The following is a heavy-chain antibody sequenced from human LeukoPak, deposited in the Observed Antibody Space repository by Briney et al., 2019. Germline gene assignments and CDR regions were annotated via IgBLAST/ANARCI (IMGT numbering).Heavy chain of an antibody. CDR1: GYTFTSYG. CDR2: ISAYNGNT. D-gene: IGHD2-2*01. CDR3: ARETIVVVPAAITLGANWFDP. Sequence: ASVKVSCKASGYTFTSYGISWVRQAPGQGLEWMGWISAYNGNTNYAQKLQGRVTMTTDTSTSTAYMELRSLRSDDTAVYYCARETIVVVPAAITLGANWFDPWGQGTLVTVSS. V-gene: IGHV1-18*01. J-gene: IGHJ5*02.